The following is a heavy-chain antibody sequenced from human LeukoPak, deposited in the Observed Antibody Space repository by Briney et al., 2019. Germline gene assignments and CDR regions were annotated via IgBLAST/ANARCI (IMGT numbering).Heavy chain of an antibody. D-gene: IGHD1-26*01. CDR3: ARRDAVRSQYYFDY. V-gene: IGHV4-61*02. CDR2: IHTSGST. J-gene: IGHJ4*02. Sequence: SQTLSLTCIVSGASTSSGDYYCSWIRQPAGKGLEWIGRIHTSGSTNYNPSLRSRLTMSVDTSKNQFSLKLSSVTAADTAVYYCARRDAVRSQYYFDYWGQGTLVTVSS. CDR1: GASTSSGDYY.